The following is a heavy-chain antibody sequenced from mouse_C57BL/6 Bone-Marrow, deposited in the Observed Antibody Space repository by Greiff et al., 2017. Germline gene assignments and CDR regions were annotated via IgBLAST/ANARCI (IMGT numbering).Heavy chain of an antibody. J-gene: IGHJ2*01. CDR2: IDPEDGET. D-gene: IGHD1-1*01. V-gene: IGHV14-2*01. CDR3: ASPYYYGSSFLNY. Sequence: EVQLQQSGAELVKPGASVKLSCTASGFNIKDYYMHWVKQRTEQGLEWIGRIDPEDGETKYAPNFQGKATITADTSSNTAYLQLSSLTSEDTAVYYCASPYYYGSSFLNYWGQGTTLTVSS. CDR1: GFNIKDYY.